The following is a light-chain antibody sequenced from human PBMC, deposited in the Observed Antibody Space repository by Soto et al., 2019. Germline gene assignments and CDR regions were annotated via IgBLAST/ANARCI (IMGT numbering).Light chain of an antibody. CDR1: QNINSRY. CDR2: GAS. V-gene: IGKV3-20*01. J-gene: IGKJ3*01. Sequence: EIVLTQSPGTLSLSPGERATLSCRASQNINSRYLAWYQQKPGQAPRLLIYGASSRATGIPDRFSGSGSGTDFTLTISRLEPDVFAVYYCQQFGSSPGFTFGPGTKVDIK. CDR3: QQFGSSPGFT.